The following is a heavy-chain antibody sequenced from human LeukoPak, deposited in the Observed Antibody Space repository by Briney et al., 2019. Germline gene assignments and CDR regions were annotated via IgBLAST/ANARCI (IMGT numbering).Heavy chain of an antibody. CDR3: ARGSSWYHAFDI. D-gene: IGHD6-13*01. CDR1: GFTFSSYE. V-gene: IGHV3-21*05. Sequence: MAGGSLRLSCAASGFTFSSYEMNWVRQAPGKGLEWVSYISSSSSYIYYADSGKGRFTISRDNAKNSLYLQMNSLRAEDTAVYYCARGSSWYHAFDIWGQGTMVTVSS. CDR2: ISSSSSYI. J-gene: IGHJ3*02.